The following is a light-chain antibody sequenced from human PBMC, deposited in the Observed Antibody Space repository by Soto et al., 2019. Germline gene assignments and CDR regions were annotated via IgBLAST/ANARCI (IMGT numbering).Light chain of an antibody. Sequence: EIALTQSPGTLSLSPREGATLSCRASQSISNNFLAWYQHKPGQAPRLLMHGAFNRASGIPDRFSGSASGTDFTLTISRLEPEDFAVYYCQQYNTAPMTFGGATKVEIK. J-gene: IGKJ4*01. V-gene: IGKV3-20*01. CDR3: QQYNTAPMT. CDR1: QSISNNF. CDR2: GAF.